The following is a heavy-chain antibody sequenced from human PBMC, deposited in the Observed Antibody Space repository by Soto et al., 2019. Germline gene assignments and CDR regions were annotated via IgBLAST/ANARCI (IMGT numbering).Heavy chain of an antibody. V-gene: IGHV4-59*01. CDR2: AYYTGST. CDR1: GDSISTFY. Sequence: SETLSLTCTVSGDSISTFYWGWMRQSPGKELEWIGYAYYTGSTNYNPSLKSRVTISVDRSKNQFSLKLTSANAADTAVYYCARGRTVRNYADDSSDYFYFFDYWGQGTQVTVSS. CDR3: ARGRTVRNYADDSSDYFYFFDY. J-gene: IGHJ4*02. D-gene: IGHD3-22*01.